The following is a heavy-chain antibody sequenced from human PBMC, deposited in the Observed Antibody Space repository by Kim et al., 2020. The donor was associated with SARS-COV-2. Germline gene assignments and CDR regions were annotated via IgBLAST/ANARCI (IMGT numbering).Heavy chain of an antibody. D-gene: IGHD3-16*01. V-gene: IGHV1-46*01. Sequence: NRSDGGTNYAQKFQGRVTMTGDTSTNTVYMELSSLRSDDTAVYYCAKEGGHWGQGTLVTVSS. CDR2: NRSDGGT. J-gene: IGHJ4*02. CDR3: AKEGGH.